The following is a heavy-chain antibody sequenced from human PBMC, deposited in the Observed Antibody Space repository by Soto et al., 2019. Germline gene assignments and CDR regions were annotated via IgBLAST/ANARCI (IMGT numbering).Heavy chain of an antibody. CDR1: GFTFSSYA. CDR3: AKGGYTDDIVVVPASVGHYYYYMDV. Sequence: GGSLRLSCAASGFTFSSYAMSWVRQAPGKGLEWVSAISGSGGSTYYADSVKGRFTISRDNSKNTLYLQMNSLRAEDTAVYYCAKGGYTDDIVVVPASVGHYYYYMDVWGKGTTVTVSS. V-gene: IGHV3-23*01. J-gene: IGHJ6*03. CDR2: ISGSGGST. D-gene: IGHD2-2*01.